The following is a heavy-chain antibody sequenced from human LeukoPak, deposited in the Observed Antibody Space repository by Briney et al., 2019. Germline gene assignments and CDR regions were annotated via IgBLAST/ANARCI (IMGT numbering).Heavy chain of an antibody. CDR3: AKAGALVRSYMDV. CDR2: ISGSGGST. V-gene: IGHV3-23*01. J-gene: IGHJ6*03. Sequence: GGSLRLSCAASGITFSSYAMSWARHAQRKGLEHAVFISGSGGSTYYADSVRGRFTLSRDNSKRMLYLQMNSLRAEDTAVYYCAKAGALVRSYMDVWGKGTTVTVSS. D-gene: IGHD1-26*01. CDR1: GITFSSYA.